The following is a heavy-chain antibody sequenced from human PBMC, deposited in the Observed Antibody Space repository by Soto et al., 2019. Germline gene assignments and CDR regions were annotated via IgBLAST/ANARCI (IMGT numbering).Heavy chain of an antibody. CDR3: ARIHLRHDYFYGMDV. CDR1: WFSLSTSGMC. V-gene: IGHV2-70*17. J-gene: IGHJ6*02. Sequence: SGPTRVNPTQTLTLTCTFAWFSLSTSGMCVSWIRQPPGKALEWLARIDWDDEKFYSTSLKTRLTISKDTSKNQVVLTMTNMDPVDTATYYCARIHLRHDYFYGMDVWGQGTTVTVSS. CDR2: IDWDDEK. D-gene: IGHD3-10*01.